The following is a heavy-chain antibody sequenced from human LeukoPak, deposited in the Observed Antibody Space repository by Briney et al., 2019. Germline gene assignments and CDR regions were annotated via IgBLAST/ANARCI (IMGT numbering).Heavy chain of an antibody. CDR2: ISSLSSTI. Sequence: GGSLRLSCAASGFTFSSYSMNWVRQAPGKGLEWVSYISSLSSTIYYADSVKGRFTISRDNAKNSLYLQMNSLRDEDTAVYYCARDRGYDFWSGYYGFDYWGQGTLVTVSS. J-gene: IGHJ4*02. D-gene: IGHD3-3*01. CDR3: ARDRGYDFWSGYYGFDY. CDR1: GFTFSSYS. V-gene: IGHV3-48*02.